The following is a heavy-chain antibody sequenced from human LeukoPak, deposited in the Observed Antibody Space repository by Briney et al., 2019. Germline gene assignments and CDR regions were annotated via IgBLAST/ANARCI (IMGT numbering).Heavy chain of an antibody. CDR2: IKQDGTET. J-gene: IGHJ4*02. CDR3: ARALEEVATTAFDY. CDR1: GLTFNRYW. Sequence: GGSLRLSCVASGLTFNRYWMSWLRQVPGKGLEWVANIKQDGTETHYVDSVKGRFTISRDNAKSSLYLQMNSLRAEDTAVYYCARALEEVATTAFDYWGQGTLVTVSS. D-gene: IGHD5-12*01. V-gene: IGHV3-7*01.